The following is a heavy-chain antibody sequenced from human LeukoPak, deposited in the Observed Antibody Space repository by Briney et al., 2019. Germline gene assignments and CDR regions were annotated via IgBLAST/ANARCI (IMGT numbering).Heavy chain of an antibody. V-gene: IGHV4-34*01. CDR3: AREGRITGTTGAFDI. CDR1: GGSFGGYY. J-gene: IGHJ3*02. Sequence: SETLSLTCAVYGGSFGGYYWSWIRQPPGKGLEWIGEINHSGSTNYNPSLKSRVTISVDTSKNQFSLKLSSVTAADTAVYYCAREGRITGTTGAFDIWGQGTMVTVSS. D-gene: IGHD1-7*01. CDR2: INHSGST.